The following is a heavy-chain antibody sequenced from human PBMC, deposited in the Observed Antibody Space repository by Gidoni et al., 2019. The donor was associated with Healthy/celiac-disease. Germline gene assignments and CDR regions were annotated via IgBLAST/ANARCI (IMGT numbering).Heavy chain of an antibody. CDR1: GFTFSSYG. V-gene: IGHV3-33*01. D-gene: IGHD2-21*02. J-gene: IGHJ3*02. Sequence: QVQLVESGGGVVQPGRSLRLSCAASGFTFSSYGMHWVRQAPGKGLEWVEVIWYDGSNKYYADSVKGRFTISRDNSKNTLYLQMNSLRAEDTAVYYCARDLLHGAYCGGDCFSAFDIWGQGTMVTVSS. CDR2: IWYDGSNK. CDR3: ARDLLHGAYCGGDCFSAFDI.